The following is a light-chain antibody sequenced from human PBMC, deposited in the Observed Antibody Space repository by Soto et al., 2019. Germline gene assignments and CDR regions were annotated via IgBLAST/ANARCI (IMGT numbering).Light chain of an antibody. CDR3: QQYDDLPIT. CDR2: DAS. J-gene: IGKJ5*01. V-gene: IGKV1-33*01. Sequence: DIQMTQSPSSLSASVGDSVTITCQATHDITYSVSWSQHKPGKAPKLLIYDASTLETGVPPRFSGSGSGTEFTFTIDSLQPEDIATYYCQQYDDLPITFGQGTRLDIK. CDR1: HDITYS.